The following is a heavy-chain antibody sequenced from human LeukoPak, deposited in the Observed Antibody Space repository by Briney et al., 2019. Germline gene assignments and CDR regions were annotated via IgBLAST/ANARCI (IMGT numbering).Heavy chain of an antibody. D-gene: IGHD3-22*01. CDR1: GFTFSSYA. Sequence: GRSLRLSCAASGFTFSSYAMHWVRQAPGKGLEWVAVISYDGSNKYYADSVKGRFTISRDNSKNTLYLQMNSLRAEDTAVYYCARERVDYYDSSGYKDYWGQGTLVTVSS. J-gene: IGHJ4*02. V-gene: IGHV3-30*04. CDR3: ARERVDYYDSSGYKDY. CDR2: ISYDGSNK.